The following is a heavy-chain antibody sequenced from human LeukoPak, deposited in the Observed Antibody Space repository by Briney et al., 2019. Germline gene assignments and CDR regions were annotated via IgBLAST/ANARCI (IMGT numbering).Heavy chain of an antibody. D-gene: IGHD4-17*01. V-gene: IGHV4-59*01. CDR2: IYYDGTT. J-gene: IGHJ4*02. CDR3: ARETPTTVTLDY. Sequence: PSETLSLTCTVSGGAISKNYWNWIRQPPGKGLEYIGYIYYDGTTNYNPSLKSRVTISVDTSKNQFSLKLTSMTAADTAVYYCARETPTTVTLDYWGQGTLVTVSS. CDR1: GGAISKNY.